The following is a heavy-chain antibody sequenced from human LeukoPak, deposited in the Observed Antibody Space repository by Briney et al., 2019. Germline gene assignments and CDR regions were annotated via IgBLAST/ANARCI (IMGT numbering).Heavy chain of an antibody. CDR3: ERDPSSGWFAFNY. Sequence: SETLSLTCTVSGGSISSYYWSWIRQPPGKGLEWIGYIYYNGNTNYNPSLKSRVTMSVDTSKNQFSLKLSSVTAADTAVYYCERDPSSGWFAFNYWGQGTLVTVSS. CDR1: GGSISSYY. V-gene: IGHV4-59*01. J-gene: IGHJ4*02. CDR2: IYYNGNT. D-gene: IGHD6-19*01.